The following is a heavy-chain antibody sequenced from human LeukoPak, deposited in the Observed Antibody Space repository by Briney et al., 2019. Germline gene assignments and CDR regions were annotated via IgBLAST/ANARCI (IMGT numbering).Heavy chain of an antibody. D-gene: IGHD3-10*01. CDR1: GFTFSSYA. CDR3: ARGGYGSGSPGY. V-gene: IGHV3-23*01. Sequence: PGGSLRLSCAASGFTFSSYAMSWVRRAPGKGLEWVSSINGGGDSRYSADSVKGRFTISRDNSKNTLYLQMNSLRAEDTALYYCARGGYGSGSPGYWGQGTLVTVSS. J-gene: IGHJ4*02. CDR2: INGGGDSR.